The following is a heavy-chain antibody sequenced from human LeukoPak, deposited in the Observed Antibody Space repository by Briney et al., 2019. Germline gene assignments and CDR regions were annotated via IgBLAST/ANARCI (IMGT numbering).Heavy chain of an antibody. D-gene: IGHD6-19*01. CDR3: YPFSGYYFDY. CDR1: GFTFSSYA. J-gene: IGHJ4*02. V-gene: IGHV3-23*01. Sequence: GGSLRLSCAASGFTFSSYAMSWVRQAPGKGLEWVSAISGGGGSTYYADSVKGRFTISRDNSKNTLYLQMNSLRAEDTAVYYCYPFSGYYFDYWGQGTLVTVSS. CDR2: ISGGGGST.